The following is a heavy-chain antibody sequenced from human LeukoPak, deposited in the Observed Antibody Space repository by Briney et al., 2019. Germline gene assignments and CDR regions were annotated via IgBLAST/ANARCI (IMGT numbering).Heavy chain of an antibody. CDR3: AKDISPASYYYGMDV. CDR1: GVTFSSYA. V-gene: IGHV3-23*01. J-gene: IGHJ6*02. Sequence: GGSLRLSCAASGVTFSSYAMSWVRQAPGKGLEWVSVISGGGGSTYYADSVKGWFTISRDNSKNTLFLQMNSLSAEDTAVYYCAKDISPASYYYGMDVWGQGTTVTVSS. CDR2: ISGGGGST.